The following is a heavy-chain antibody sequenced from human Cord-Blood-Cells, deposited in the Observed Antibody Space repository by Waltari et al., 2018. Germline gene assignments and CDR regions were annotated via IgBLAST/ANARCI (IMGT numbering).Heavy chain of an antibody. Sequence: QLQLQESGPGLVKPSETLSLTCTVSGGSISSSSYYWGWIRQPPGKGLEWIGSIYYSGSTSYNPSLKSRVTISVDTSKNQFSLKLSSVTAADTAVYYCASTYYYGSGSYYNHAFDIWGQGTMVTVSS. CDR3: ASTYYYGSGSYYNHAFDI. CDR1: GGSISSSSYY. J-gene: IGHJ3*02. D-gene: IGHD3-10*01. CDR2: IYYSGST. V-gene: IGHV4-39*01.